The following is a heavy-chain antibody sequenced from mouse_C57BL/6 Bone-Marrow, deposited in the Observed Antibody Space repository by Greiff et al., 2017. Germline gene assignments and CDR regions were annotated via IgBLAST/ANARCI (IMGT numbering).Heavy chain of an antibody. CDR3: ARYYGSCYGYFDV. D-gene: IGHD1-1*01. Sequence: VKLMESGAELMKPGASVKLSCKATGYTFTGYWIEWVKQRPGHGLEWIGEILPGSGSTNYNEKFKGKATFTADTSSNTAYMHLSSLTTEDSAIYYGARYYGSCYGYFDVWDKGTTVKVAS. J-gene: IGHJ1*03. CDR2: ILPGSGST. V-gene: IGHV1-9*01. CDR1: GYTFTGYW.